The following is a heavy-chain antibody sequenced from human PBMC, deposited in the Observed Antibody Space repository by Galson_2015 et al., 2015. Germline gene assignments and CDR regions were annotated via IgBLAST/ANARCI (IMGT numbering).Heavy chain of an antibody. V-gene: IGHV5-51*03. CDR2: IYPGDSDT. D-gene: IGHD6-19*01. CDR1: GYSFTSYW. J-gene: IGHJ4*02. CDR3: TSSCGSSGWVDDWYFDY. Sequence: QSGAEVKKPGESLKISCKGSGYSFTSYWIGWVRQMPGKGLEWMGIIYPGDSDTRYSPSFQGQVTISADKSISTAYLQWSSLKASHTATDYGTSSCGSSGWVDDWYFDYWGQGALVTVAS.